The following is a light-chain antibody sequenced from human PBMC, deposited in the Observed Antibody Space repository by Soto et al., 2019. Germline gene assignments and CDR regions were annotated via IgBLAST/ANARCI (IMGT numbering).Light chain of an antibody. CDR3: ATWDSSLSAGRV. Sequence: SVLTQPPSVSAAPGQKVTISCSGSSSNIGNNYVSWYQQLPGTAPKLLIYDNYKRPSGIPDRFSGSKSGTSATLGITGLQTGDEGDYYCATWDSSLSAGRVFGSGTKVTVL. CDR2: DNY. V-gene: IGLV1-51*01. CDR1: SSNIGNNY. J-gene: IGLJ1*01.